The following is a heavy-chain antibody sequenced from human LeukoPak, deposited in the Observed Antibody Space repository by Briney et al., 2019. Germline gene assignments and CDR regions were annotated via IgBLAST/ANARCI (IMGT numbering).Heavy chain of an antibody. CDR2: ITNSGAIT. CDR1: GFTFSSFS. Sequence: DPGGSLRLSCAASGFTFSSFSMSWVRQAPGKGLEWVSVITNSGAITYYADSVKGRFNISRDNSKNTLYLQMNSLRVEDTAIYYCAKDIAATYYTYDAFDIWGQRTMVTVSS. CDR3: AKDIAATYYTYDAFDI. V-gene: IGHV3-23*01. J-gene: IGHJ3*02. D-gene: IGHD6-13*01.